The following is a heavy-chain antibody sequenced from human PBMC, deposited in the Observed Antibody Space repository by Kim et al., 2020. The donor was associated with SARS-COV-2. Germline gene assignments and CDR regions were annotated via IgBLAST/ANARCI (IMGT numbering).Heavy chain of an antibody. CDR3: AREQRRRYYYDSSGYYYVDY. D-gene: IGHD3-22*01. CDR1: GGSISSSSYY. CDR2: IYYSGST. J-gene: IGHJ4*02. V-gene: IGHV4-39*07. Sequence: SETLSLTCTVSGGSISSSSYYWGWIRQPPGKGLEWIGSIYYSGSTYYNPSLKSRVTISVDTSKNQFSLKLSSVTAADTAVYYCAREQRRRYYYDSSGYYYVDYWGQGTLVTVSS.